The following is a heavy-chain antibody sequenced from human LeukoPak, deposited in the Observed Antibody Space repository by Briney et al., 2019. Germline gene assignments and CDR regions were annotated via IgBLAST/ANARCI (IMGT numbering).Heavy chain of an antibody. J-gene: IGHJ4*02. V-gene: IGHV4-34*01. CDR2: INHSGST. Sequence: SETLSLTCAVYGGSFSGYYWSWIRQPPGKGLEWIGEINHSGSTNYNPSLKSRVTISVDTSKNQFSLKLSSVTAADTAVHYCAGVLLWFGETIDYWGQGTLVTVSS. CDR1: GGSFSGYY. D-gene: IGHD3-10*01. CDR3: AGVLLWFGETIDY.